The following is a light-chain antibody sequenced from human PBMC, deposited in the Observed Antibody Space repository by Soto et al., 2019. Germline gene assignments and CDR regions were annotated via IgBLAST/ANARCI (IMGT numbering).Light chain of an antibody. CDR2: DAS. V-gene: IGKV3-11*01. CDR1: QSVKSY. Sequence: ENVLTQSPVTLSLSPGERATLYCRASQSVKSYLAWYQQKPGQAPRLLIYDASNRAAGIPARFSGSGSGTDFTLTIRSLDPEDFAVYYCQSRSSWPPVLTFGGGTKVEIK. J-gene: IGKJ4*01. CDR3: QSRSSWPPVLT.